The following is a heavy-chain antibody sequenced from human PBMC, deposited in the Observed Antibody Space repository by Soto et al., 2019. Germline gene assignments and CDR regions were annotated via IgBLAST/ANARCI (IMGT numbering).Heavy chain of an antibody. Sequence: EVQLVESGGGLVQPGGSLRLSCAASGFTFSTYWMQWVRQAPGKGLLWISRINSDGSNTNYADSVKGRFAISRDNAKNTLYLQMNSLIAEDTAVYYCARTGAFNYDNSPYERWGQGTLVTVSS. D-gene: IGHD3-22*01. CDR1: GFTFSTYW. CDR3: ARTGAFNYDNSPYER. CDR2: INSDGSNT. J-gene: IGHJ4*02. V-gene: IGHV3-74*01.